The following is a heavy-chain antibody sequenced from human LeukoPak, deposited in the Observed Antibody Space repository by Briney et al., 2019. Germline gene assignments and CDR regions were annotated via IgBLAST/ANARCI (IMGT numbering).Heavy chain of an antibody. CDR2: INPNSGGT. CDR1: GYTFTGYY. J-gene: IGHJ4*02. D-gene: IGHD3-22*01. Sequence: ASVKVSCKASGYTFTGYYMHWVRQAPGQGLEWMGRINPNSGGTNYAQKFQGRVTMTRATSLSTAYMGLSRLRFDDPAVYYCAREFDYYDSRGPGRDYWGQGTLVTVSS. CDR3: AREFDYYDSRGPGRDY. V-gene: IGHV1-2*06.